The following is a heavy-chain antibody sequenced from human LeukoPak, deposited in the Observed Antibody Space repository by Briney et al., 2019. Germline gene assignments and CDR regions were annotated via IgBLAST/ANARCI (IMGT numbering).Heavy chain of an antibody. J-gene: IGHJ4*02. Sequence: SETLSLTCTVSGGSISSSSYYWGWIRQPPGKGLEWIGSIYYSGSTYYNPPLKSRVTISVDTSKNQFSLKLSSVTAADTAVYYCARQEEIAARPFDYWGQGTLVTVSS. V-gene: IGHV4-39*01. CDR3: ARQEEIAARPFDY. CDR1: GGSISSSSYY. D-gene: IGHD6-6*01. CDR2: IYYSGST.